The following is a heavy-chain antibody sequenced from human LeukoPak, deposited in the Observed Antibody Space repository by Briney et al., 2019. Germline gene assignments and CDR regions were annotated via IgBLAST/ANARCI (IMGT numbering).Heavy chain of an antibody. Sequence: GGSLRLSCAASGFTFSSYSMNWVRQAPGKGLEWVSSISSSSSYIYYADSVKGRFTISRDNSKNTLYLQMNSLRAEDTAVYYCAKATGTFYYFDYWGQGTLVTVSS. D-gene: IGHD1-1*01. V-gene: IGHV3-21*04. J-gene: IGHJ4*02. CDR2: ISSSSSYI. CDR3: AKATGTFYYFDY. CDR1: GFTFSSYS.